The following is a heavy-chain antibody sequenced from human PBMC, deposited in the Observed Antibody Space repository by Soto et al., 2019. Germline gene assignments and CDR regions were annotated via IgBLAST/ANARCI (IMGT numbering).Heavy chain of an antibody. J-gene: IGHJ6*02. D-gene: IGHD1-20*01. Sequence: GGSLRLSCAAGGFIFSDYYMTWMRQAPGKGLEWLSYISSSGSTIYYADSVKGRFTISIDNAENSLFLQMNSLRAEDTAVYYCARLVTATRNYYYGMDVWGQGTTVTVSS. CDR3: ARLVTATRNYYYGMDV. CDR2: ISSSGSTI. CDR1: GFIFSDYY. V-gene: IGHV3-11*01.